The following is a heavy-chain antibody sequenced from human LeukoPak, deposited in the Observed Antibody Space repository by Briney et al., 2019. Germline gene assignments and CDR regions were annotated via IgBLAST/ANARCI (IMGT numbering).Heavy chain of an antibody. V-gene: IGHV4-34*01. CDR2: INHSGST. D-gene: IGHD6-19*01. CDR3: ARGKGSGWTFDY. CDR1: GGSFSGYY. Sequence: SETLSLTCAVYGGSFSGYYWTWIRQPPGKGLEWIGEINHSGSTNYNPSLKSRVTISVDTSKNQFSLKLSSVTAADTAVYYYARGKGSGWTFDYWGQGTLVTVSS. J-gene: IGHJ4*02.